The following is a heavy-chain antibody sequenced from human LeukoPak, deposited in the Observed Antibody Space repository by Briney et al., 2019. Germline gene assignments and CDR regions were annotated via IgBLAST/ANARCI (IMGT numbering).Heavy chain of an antibody. Sequence: ASVKVSCKASVYTFTSYGISWVRQAPGQGLEWMGWISAYNGNTNYAQKLQGRVTMTTDTSTSTAYMELRSLRSDDTAVYYCARDCALVVVVPAAISPYYYGMDVWGQGTTVTVSS. CDR3: ARDCALVVVVPAAISPYYYGMDV. J-gene: IGHJ6*02. V-gene: IGHV1-18*01. CDR1: VYTFTSYG. D-gene: IGHD2-2*01. CDR2: ISAYNGNT.